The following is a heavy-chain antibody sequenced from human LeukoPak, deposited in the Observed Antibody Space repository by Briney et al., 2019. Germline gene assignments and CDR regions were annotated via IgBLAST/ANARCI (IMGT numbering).Heavy chain of an antibody. J-gene: IGHJ4*02. CDR2: IRYDGSNK. D-gene: IGHD6-19*01. V-gene: IGHV3-30*02. CDR1: GFTVSSNY. CDR3: AKGSGPLNY. Sequence: GGSLRLSCEASGFTVSSNYMSWVRQAPGKGLEWVAFIRYDGSNKYYADPVKGRFTISRDNSKNTLYLQMNSLRAEDTAVYYCAKGSGPLNYWGQGTLVTVSS.